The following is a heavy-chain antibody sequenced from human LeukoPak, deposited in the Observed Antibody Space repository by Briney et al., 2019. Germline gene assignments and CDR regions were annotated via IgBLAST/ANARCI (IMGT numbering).Heavy chain of an antibody. CDR3: ARDPTLAATISPWFDP. J-gene: IGHJ5*02. Sequence: ASVKVSCKTSGGTFSTYAISWVRQAPGQGLEWMGGIIPIVHRKYHAQNLEGRVTFTADESTNTVYMELTNLRPDDTAVYYCARDPTLAATISPWFDPWGQGTLVTVS. CDR1: GGTFSTYA. V-gene: IGHV1-69*13. D-gene: IGHD2-21*01. CDR2: IIPIVHRK.